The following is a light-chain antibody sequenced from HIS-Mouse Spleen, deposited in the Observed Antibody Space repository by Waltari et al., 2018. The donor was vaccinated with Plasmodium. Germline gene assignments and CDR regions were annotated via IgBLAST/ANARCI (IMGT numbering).Light chain of an antibody. CDR1: SSDVGGYNY. CDR2: EGS. J-gene: IGLJ2*01. CDR3: SSYAGSNNLV. V-gene: IGLV2-8*01. Sequence: QSALTQPPSASGSPGQSVTISCTGTSSDVGGYNYVSWYQQHPDKAPKLRIYEGSKRPSGVPDRFSGSKSGNTASLTVSGLQAEDEADYYCSSYAGSNNLVFGGGTKLTVL.